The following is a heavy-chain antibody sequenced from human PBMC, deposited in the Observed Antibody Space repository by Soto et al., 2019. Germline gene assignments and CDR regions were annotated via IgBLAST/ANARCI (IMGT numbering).Heavy chain of an antibody. J-gene: IGHJ6*02. CDR2: IYYSGST. CDR1: GGSISSYY. V-gene: IGHV4-59*01. D-gene: IGHD6-13*01. Sequence: SETLSLTCTVSGGSISSYYWSWIRQPQGKGLEWIGYIYYSGSTNYNPSHKRRVPISVDTSKNQFSLNLSSVTAADTAVYYCARDSGIAAAGTAPYYYYYGMDVWGQGTTVTVSS. CDR3: ARDSGIAAAGTAPYYYYYGMDV.